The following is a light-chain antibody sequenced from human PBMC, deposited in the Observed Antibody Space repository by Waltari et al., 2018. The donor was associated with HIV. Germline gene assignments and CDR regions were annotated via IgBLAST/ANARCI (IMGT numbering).Light chain of an antibody. V-gene: IGLV8-61*01. CDR2: STD. Sequence: QTVVTQEPSFSVSPGGTVTLTCGLSSGSVSISYYPSWYQQTPGQAPRTLMYSTDTRSSGVPDRFSGSILGNKAALTITGAQADDESDYYCVLYMGSGIWVFGGGTTLTVL. CDR3: VLYMGSGIWV. CDR1: SGSVSISYY. J-gene: IGLJ3*02.